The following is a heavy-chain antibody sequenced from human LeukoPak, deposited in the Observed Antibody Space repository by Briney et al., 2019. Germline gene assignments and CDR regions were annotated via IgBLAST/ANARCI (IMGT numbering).Heavy chain of an antibody. J-gene: IGHJ4*02. CDR2: IYYSGST. CDR3: ARGRPALYSSGWYGPLLDY. D-gene: IGHD6-19*01. Sequence: PSETLSLTCTVSGGSFSSYYWSWIRQPPGKGLEGIGYIYYSGSTNYNPSLTSRVTISVDTSKTHFSLKLSSVTAADTAVYYCARGRPALYSSGWYGPLLDYWGQGTLVTVSS. V-gene: IGHV4-59*12. CDR1: GGSFSSYY.